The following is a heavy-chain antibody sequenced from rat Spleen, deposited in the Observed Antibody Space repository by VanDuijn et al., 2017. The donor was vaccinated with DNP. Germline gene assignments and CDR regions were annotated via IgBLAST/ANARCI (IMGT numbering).Heavy chain of an antibody. D-gene: IGHD1-10*01. Sequence: QVQLKESGPGLVQPSQTLSLTCTVSGISLISNSVSWVRQPPGKNLEWIGTIWSDGSTDCNSALKSRLSISRDTSKSQVFLKMNSLQIEDTAIYFCTSIRNWGQGTLVTVSS. J-gene: IGHJ3*01. CDR3: TSIRN. CDR1: GISLISNS. V-gene: IGHV2-1*01. CDR2: IWSDGST.